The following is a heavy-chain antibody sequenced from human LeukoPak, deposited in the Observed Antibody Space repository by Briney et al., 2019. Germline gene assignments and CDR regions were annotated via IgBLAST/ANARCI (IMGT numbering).Heavy chain of an antibody. CDR1: GFTFSSYG. J-gene: IGHJ4*02. V-gene: IGHV3-64D*06. D-gene: IGHD3-10*01. CDR3: VKGKVAGSGTYYNAPFDY. Sequence: GGSLRFSCSASGFTFSSYGMHWVRQGSGKGLEYVSGISSNGDSTYYADSVKGRFTFSRDNSKNTLYLQMSSLRAEDTAVYYCVKGKVAGSGTYYNAPFDYWGQGTLVTVSS. CDR2: ISSNGDST.